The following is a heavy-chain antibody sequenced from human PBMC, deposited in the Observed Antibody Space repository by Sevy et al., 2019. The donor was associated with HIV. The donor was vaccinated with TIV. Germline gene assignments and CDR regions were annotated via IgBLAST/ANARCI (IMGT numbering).Heavy chain of an antibody. D-gene: IGHD2-15*01. CDR1: GYTFSTYR. J-gene: IGHJ4*02. CDR3: ARAYCSGGSCYSLAY. V-gene: IGHV1-18*01. CDR2: ISPHNGDT. Sequence: ASVKGSCKVSGYTFSTYRIMWVRQARGQGLEWMGWISPHNGDTNYAQKFQGRVTMITDTSTTTAHMELGSLRSDDTAVYYCARAYCSGGSCYSLAYWGQGTQVTVSS.